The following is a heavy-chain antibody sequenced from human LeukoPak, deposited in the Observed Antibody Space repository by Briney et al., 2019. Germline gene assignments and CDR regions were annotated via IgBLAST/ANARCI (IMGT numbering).Heavy chain of an antibody. Sequence: PGGSLRLSCAASGFTFSIFTMNCVRQAPGEGRECVSSISSCSSYTYYADSVKGRFTISRDNAKNSLYLQMNSLRAEDTAVYYCARGERSSYYSGDIWGQGTMVTVSS. D-gene: IGHD2-15*01. CDR3: ARGERSSYYSGDI. J-gene: IGHJ3*02. V-gene: IGHV3-21*01. CDR1: GFTFSIFT. CDR2: ISSCSSYT.